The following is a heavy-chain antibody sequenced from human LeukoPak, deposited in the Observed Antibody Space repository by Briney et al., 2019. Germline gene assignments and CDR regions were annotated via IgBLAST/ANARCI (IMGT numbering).Heavy chain of an antibody. CDR2: ISGSGGST. D-gene: IGHD2-2*01. V-gene: IGHV3-23*01. CDR1: GFTFSSYA. Sequence: GGSLRLSCAASGFTFSSYAMSWVRQAPGKGLEWVSAISGSGGSTYYADSVKGRFTISRDNSKNTLYLQMNSLRAEDTAVYYCASPDCSSTSCHAGRENYWGQGTLVTVSS. J-gene: IGHJ4*02. CDR3: ASPDCSSTSCHAGRENY.